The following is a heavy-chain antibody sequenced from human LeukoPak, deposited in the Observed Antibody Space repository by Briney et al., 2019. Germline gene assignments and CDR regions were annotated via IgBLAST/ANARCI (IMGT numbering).Heavy chain of an antibody. V-gene: IGHV4-39*01. CDR3: ARHRLWFDY. CDR2: IYYSGST. J-gene: IGHJ4*02. CDR1: GGSFSSSSYY. D-gene: IGHD5-18*01. Sequence: SETLSLTCTVSGGSFSSSSYYWGWIRQPPGKGLEWIGSIYYSGSTYYNPSLKSRVTISVDTSKNQFSLKLSSVTAADTAVYYCARHRLWFDYWGQGTLVTVSS.